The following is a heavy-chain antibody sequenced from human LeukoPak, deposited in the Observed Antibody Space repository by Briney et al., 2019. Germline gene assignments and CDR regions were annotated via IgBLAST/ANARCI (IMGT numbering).Heavy chain of an antibody. CDR1: ESTFADYG. V-gene: IGHV3-20*04. CDR3: ARGRSVDCYVCPFDY. D-gene: IGHD2-21*02. CDR2: TVKIGGST. J-gene: IGHJ4*02. Sequence: PGGSMRPSRAASESTFADYGMGWGRQVPGKGLGGAAATVKIGGSTDYADSVRGRFTNSRDNAKNSVSLQMNSLRAGDTALYYCARGRSVDCYVCPFDYWGQGTPVTVSS.